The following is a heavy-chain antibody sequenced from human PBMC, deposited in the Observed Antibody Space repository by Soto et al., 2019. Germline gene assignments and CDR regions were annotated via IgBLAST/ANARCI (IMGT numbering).Heavy chain of an antibody. CDR2: IYPGDSDT. CDR3: ARLNYDILTGYWPYYFDY. Sequence: GESLKISCKGSGYSFTSYWIGWVRQMPGKGLEWMGIIYPGDSDTRYSPSFQGQVTISADKSISTAYLQWSSLKASDTAMYYCARLNYDILTGYWPYYFDYWGQGTLVTVSS. J-gene: IGHJ4*02. CDR1: GYSFTSYW. D-gene: IGHD3-9*01. V-gene: IGHV5-51*01.